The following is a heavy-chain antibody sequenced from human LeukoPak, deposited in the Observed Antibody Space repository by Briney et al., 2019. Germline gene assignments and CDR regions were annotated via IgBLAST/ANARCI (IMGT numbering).Heavy chain of an antibody. Sequence: PSGTLSLTCTVSGGSISSYYWSWIRQPPGKGLEWIGYIYYSGSTNYNPSLKSRVTISVDTSKNQFSLKLSSVTAADTAVYYCARGGGYDSSGYYNNDAFDIWGQGTMVTVSS. V-gene: IGHV4-59*01. D-gene: IGHD3-22*01. CDR2: IYYSGST. J-gene: IGHJ3*02. CDR1: GGSISSYY. CDR3: ARGGGYDSSGYYNNDAFDI.